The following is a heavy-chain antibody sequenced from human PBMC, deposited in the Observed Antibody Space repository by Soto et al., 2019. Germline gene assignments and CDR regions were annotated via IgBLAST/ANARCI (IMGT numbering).Heavy chain of an antibody. CDR2: ISRTGGTI. CDR3: ARGNSTGSHYNSGY. Sequence: EVQLVESGGGLVQPGGSLRLSCLTSGFSFHTFDMNWVRQAPGRGLEWVSSISRTGGTIYYADSVRGRFTVSIDNAVTSLYLQMSSLRDEDTAVYYCARGNSTGSHYNSGYLGQGTLVIVSS. CDR1: GFSFHTFD. V-gene: IGHV3-48*02. D-gene: IGHD3-10*01. J-gene: IGHJ4*02.